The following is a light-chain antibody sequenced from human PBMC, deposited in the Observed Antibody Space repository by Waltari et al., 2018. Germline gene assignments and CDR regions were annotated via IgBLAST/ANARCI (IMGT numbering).Light chain of an antibody. CDR3: MQATHWPLT. CDR2: KVS. Sequence: CTSSQSLVHSDGKTYFNWFHQGPGQSPRRLIYKVSNRDSGVPDRFSGSGSGTDFTLTISRVEAEDVGIYYCMQATHWPLTFGQGTRVEIK. V-gene: IGKV2-30*02. CDR1: QSLVHSDGKTY. J-gene: IGKJ1*01.